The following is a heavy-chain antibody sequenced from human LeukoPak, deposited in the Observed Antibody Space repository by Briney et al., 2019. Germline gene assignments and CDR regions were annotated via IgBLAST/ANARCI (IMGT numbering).Heavy chain of an antibody. CDR2: IHTSGST. V-gene: IGHV4-4*07. D-gene: IGHD3-22*01. Sequence: SETLSLTCTFSGGSITSYYWSWIRQPAGKGLEWIGRIHTSGSTNYNPSLKSRVTMSVDTSKNQFSLKLSSVTAADTAVYYCAKSRYYYDNSGSNFYYWGQGTPVTVPS. CDR3: AKSRYYYDNSGSNFYY. J-gene: IGHJ4*01. CDR1: GGSITSYY.